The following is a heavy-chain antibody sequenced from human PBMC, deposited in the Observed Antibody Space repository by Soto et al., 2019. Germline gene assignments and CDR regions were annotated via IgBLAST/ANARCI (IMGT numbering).Heavy chain of an antibody. V-gene: IGHV3-33*01. CDR2: IWYDGSNK. CDR3: ARGDIVVVPAANYGMDV. J-gene: IGHJ6*02. CDR1: GFTFSSYG. D-gene: IGHD2-2*01. Sequence: QVQLVESGGGVVQPGRSLRLSCAASGFTFSSYGMHWVRQAPGKGLEWVADIWYDGSNKYYADSVKGRFTISRDNSKNTLYLQMNSLRAEDTAVYYCARGDIVVVPAANYGMDVWGQGTTVTFSS.